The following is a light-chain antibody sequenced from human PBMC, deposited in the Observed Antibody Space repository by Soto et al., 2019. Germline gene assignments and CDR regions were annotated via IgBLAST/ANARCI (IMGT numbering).Light chain of an antibody. V-gene: IGLV2-14*03. J-gene: IGLJ1*01. CDR2: DVS. CDR3: GSYTASSYYV. CDR1: ISDVGSYNY. Sequence: QSALTQPASVSGSPGQSITISCTGTISDVGSYNYVSWYQQYPGKAPKLMIYDVSTRPSGVSDRFSGSKSGNTASLTISGLRAEDEADYYCGSYTASSYYVFGTGTKVTVL.